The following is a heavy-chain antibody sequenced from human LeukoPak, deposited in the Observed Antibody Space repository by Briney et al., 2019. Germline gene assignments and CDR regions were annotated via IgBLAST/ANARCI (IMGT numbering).Heavy chain of an antibody. CDR1: GFTFSRYW. V-gene: IGHV3-74*01. Sequence: GGSLRLSCAASGFTFSRYWIHWVRQAPGKGLDWVSRINPDGSTTTYADSVKGRFTISRDNAKNTVYLQMNSLRAEDTAVYYCARVLSGSWDWFDPWGQGTLVTVSS. D-gene: IGHD3-22*01. CDR3: ARVLSGSWDWFDP. CDR2: INPDGSTT. J-gene: IGHJ5*02.